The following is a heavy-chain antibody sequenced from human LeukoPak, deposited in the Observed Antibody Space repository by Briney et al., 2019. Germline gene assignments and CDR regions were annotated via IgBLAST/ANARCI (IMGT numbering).Heavy chain of an antibody. CDR3: AKHMRATNTYSFFGLDV. CDR1: GFTFKDYG. J-gene: IGHJ6*02. D-gene: IGHD1-26*01. CDR2: INWNGGGT. V-gene: IGHV3-9*01. Sequence: GRSLRLSCAATGFTFKDYGMHWVRQPPGKGLEWVSSINWNGGGTDYADSVKGRFTISRDNAKNSLYLQLSSLKPEDTALYYCAKHMRATNTYSFFGLDVWGQGTTVTVSS.